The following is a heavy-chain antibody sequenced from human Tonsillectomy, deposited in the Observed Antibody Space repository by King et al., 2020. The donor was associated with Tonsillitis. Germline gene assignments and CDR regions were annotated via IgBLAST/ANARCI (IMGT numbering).Heavy chain of an antibody. CDR3: AHRPDDADYDFWSGYYEGGWFDP. CDR1: GFSLSTSGVG. CDR2: IYWNDDK. V-gene: IGHV2-5*01. D-gene: IGHD3-3*01. Sequence: TLKESGPTLVKPTQTLTLTYTFSGFSLSTSGVGVGWIRQPPGKALEWLALIYWNDDKRYSPSLKSRLTITKDTSKNKVVLPMTNIDPVDTATYYCAHRPDDADYDFWSGYYEGGWFDPWGQGTLVTVSS. J-gene: IGHJ5*02.